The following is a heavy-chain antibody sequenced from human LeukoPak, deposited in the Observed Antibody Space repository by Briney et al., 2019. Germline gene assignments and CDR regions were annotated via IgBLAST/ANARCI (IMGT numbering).Heavy chain of an antibody. CDR1: GFTVSNKY. CDR3: ARDSLPCRTVSCYSGPDYSGMGG. J-gene: IGHJ6*01. V-gene: IGHV3-53*01. CDR2: IYSDGST. D-gene: IGHD2-15*01. Sequence: GGSLRLSCAASGFTVSNKYMTWVRQVPGKGLEWVSGIYSDGSTYYADSVKGRFTVSRDNAKNSLFLQMNSLRPADTPACNCARDSLPCRTVSCYSGPDYSGMGGWGQGTTVTVSS.